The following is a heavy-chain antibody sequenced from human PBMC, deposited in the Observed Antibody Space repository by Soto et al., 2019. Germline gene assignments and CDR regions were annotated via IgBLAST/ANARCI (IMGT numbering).Heavy chain of an antibody. Sequence: EPQLVESGGGLVQPGGSLRLSCAASGFTFSFYTMNWVRQTPGKGLEWLAYISSGGSSIYYADSVKGRFTVSRDNANNSLSLQLNSLRREDTAVYYCVREGGDLRGSGVFDYWGQGTLVTVSS. CDR2: ISSGGSSI. V-gene: IGHV3-48*01. CDR3: VREGGDLRGSGVFDY. J-gene: IGHJ4*02. D-gene: IGHD6-19*01. CDR1: GFTFSFYT.